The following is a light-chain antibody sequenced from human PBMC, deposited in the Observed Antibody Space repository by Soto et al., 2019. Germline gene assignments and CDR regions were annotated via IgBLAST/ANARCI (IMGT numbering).Light chain of an antibody. CDR1: SSDVGGYNY. J-gene: IGLJ1*01. V-gene: IGLV2-14*03. Sequence: QSVLTQPASGSGAPGQSIAISCTGTSSDVGGYNYVSWYQHYPGKAPKVMIYDVTNRPSGVSNRFSGSKSANTASLTISGLQAEDDAYYYCSSSISSSTPLYVFGTGTNVTVL. CDR3: SSSISSSTPLYV. CDR2: DVT.